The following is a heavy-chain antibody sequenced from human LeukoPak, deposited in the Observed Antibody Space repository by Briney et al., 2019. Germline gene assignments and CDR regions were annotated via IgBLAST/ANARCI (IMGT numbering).Heavy chain of an antibody. J-gene: IGHJ4*02. V-gene: IGHV4-34*01. CDR1: GGSFSAYY. Sequence: SETLSLTCAVYGGSFSAYYWSWIRQPPGKGLEWIGEINHSGSTNYNPSLKSRVTISVDTSKNQFSLKLSSVTAADTAVYYCARGTTYNQYYYDSSAYYSFDYWGQGTLVTVSS. CDR3: ARGTTYNQYYYDSSAYYSFDY. CDR2: INHSGST. D-gene: IGHD3-22*01.